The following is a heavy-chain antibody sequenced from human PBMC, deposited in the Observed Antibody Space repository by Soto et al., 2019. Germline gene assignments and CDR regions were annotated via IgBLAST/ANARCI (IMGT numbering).Heavy chain of an antibody. J-gene: IGHJ6*02. CDR1: GFTFSSYA. CDR2: IWDDGSNK. CDR3: AREAPHDYYGMDV. Sequence: TGGSLRLSCAASGFTFSSYAMNWVRQAPGKGLEWVAVIWDDGSNKYYADSVKGRFTISRDNSKNTLYLQMNSLRAEDTAVYYCAREAPHDYYGMDVWGQGTTVTVSS. V-gene: IGHV3-33*08.